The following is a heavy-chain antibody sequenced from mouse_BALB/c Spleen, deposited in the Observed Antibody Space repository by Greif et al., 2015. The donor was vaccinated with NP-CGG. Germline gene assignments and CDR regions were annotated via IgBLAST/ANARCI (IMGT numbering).Heavy chain of an antibody. CDR3: TRCGYYAMDY. J-gene: IGHJ4*01. V-gene: IGHV1S81*02. CDR1: GYTFTSYY. CDR2: INPSNGGT. Sequence: QVQLQQSGAELVKPGALVKLSCKASGYTFTSYYMYWVKQRPGQGLEWIGGINPSNGGTNFNEKFKSKATLTVDKSSSTAYMQLSSLTSEDSAVYYCTRCGYYAMDYWGQGTSVTVSS.